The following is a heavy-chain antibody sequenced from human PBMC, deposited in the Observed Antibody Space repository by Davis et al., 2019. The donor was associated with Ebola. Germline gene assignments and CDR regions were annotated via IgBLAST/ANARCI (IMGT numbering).Heavy chain of an antibody. CDR2: IYYSGST. CDR3: AREVETRIGMAGYYYYYMDV. J-gene: IGHJ6*03. Sequence: PSETLSLTCTVSGGSIGNYYWSWIRQPPGKGLEWIGYIYYSGSTKYNPSLKSRVTISVDTSKNQFSLKLSSVTAADTAVYYCAREVETRIGMAGYYYYYMDVWGIGTTVTVSS. D-gene: IGHD6-19*01. CDR1: GGSIGNYY. V-gene: IGHV4-59*01.